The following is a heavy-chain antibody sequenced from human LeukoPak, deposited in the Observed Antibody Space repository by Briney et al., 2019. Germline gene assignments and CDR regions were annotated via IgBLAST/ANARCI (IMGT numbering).Heavy chain of an antibody. CDR3: ARQDCSGGSCYSEIMSWSDP. CDR2: IYPGDSDT. Sequence: LGESLKISCKGSGYSLTSYWIGWVRQMPGKGLEWMGIIYPGDSDTRYSPSFQGQVTISADKSISTAYLQWSSLKASDTAMYYCARQDCSGGSCYSEIMSWSDPWGQGTLVTVSS. V-gene: IGHV5-51*01. J-gene: IGHJ5*02. CDR1: GYSLTSYW. D-gene: IGHD2-15*01.